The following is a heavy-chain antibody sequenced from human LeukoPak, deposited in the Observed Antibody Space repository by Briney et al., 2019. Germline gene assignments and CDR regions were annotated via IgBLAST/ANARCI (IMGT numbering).Heavy chain of an antibody. V-gene: IGHV4-59*01. J-gene: IGHJ5*02. Sequence: SETLSLTCTVSGGSISSYYWSWIRQPPGKGLEWIGYIYYSGSTNYNPSLRSRVTISVDTSKNQFSLKLSPVTAADTAVYYCGRDPGYYDFWSGYSGFDPWGQGTLVTVSS. CDR3: GRDPGYYDFWSGYSGFDP. CDR1: GGSISSYY. D-gene: IGHD3-3*01. CDR2: IYYSGST.